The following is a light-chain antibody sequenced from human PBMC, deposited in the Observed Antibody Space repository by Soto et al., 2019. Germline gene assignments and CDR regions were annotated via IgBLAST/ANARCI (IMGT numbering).Light chain of an antibody. CDR1: SSDVGGYNY. CDR3: SPYTRSRNTG. V-gene: IGLV2-14*01. CDR2: DVS. J-gene: IGLJ2*01. Sequence: QSVLTQPASVSGSPGQSITISCTGTSSDVGGYNYVSWYQQHPGKAPKLMIYDVSNRPSGVSNRFSGSKSGNTASLTISGLQAEDEADYYGSPYTRSRNTGFGGGNKVTVL.